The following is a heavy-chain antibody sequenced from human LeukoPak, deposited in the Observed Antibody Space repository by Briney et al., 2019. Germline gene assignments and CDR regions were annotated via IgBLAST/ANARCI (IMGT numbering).Heavy chain of an antibody. D-gene: IGHD4-17*01. CDR3: ARQRDYGDYMAYFDY. Sequence: GASLKISCKGSGYSFTSYWIGWVRQMPGKGLEWMGIIYPGDSDTRYSPSFQGQVTISADKSISTAYLQWSSLKASDTAMYYCARQRDYGDYMAYFDYGGQGTLVTVSS. CDR2: IYPGDSDT. V-gene: IGHV5-51*01. J-gene: IGHJ4*02. CDR1: GYSFTSYW.